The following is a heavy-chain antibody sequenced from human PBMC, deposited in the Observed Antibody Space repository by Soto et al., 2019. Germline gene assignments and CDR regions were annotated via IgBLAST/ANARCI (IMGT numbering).Heavy chain of an antibody. D-gene: IGHD3-10*01. CDR2: INHSGST. CDR1: GGSFSGYY. CDR3: ARGRYYGSGSYYYYYYYYMDV. Sequence: PSETLSLTCAVYGGSFSGYYWSWIRQPPGKGLEWIGEINHSGSTNYNPSLKSRVTISVHTSKNQFSLKLSSVTAADTAVYYCARGRYYGSGSYYYYYYYYMDVWGKGTTVTVSS. V-gene: IGHV4-34*01. J-gene: IGHJ6*03.